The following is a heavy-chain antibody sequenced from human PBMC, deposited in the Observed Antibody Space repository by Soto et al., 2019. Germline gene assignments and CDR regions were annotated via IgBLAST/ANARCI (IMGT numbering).Heavy chain of an antibody. D-gene: IGHD2-15*01. V-gene: IGHV4-39*02. J-gene: IGHJ4*02. CDR2: IDYNGVT. Sequence: PSETLSLTCSVSGVSISSSDYYWAWIRQPPGKGLEWIGSIDYNGVTYSNPPRKGRVTISKDPSKNKFSLQVTSVTAADPAFSSCRRALVAATRHTCPDYSGQGTQGTVAS. CDR1: GVSISSSDYY. CDR3: RRALVAATRHTCPDY.